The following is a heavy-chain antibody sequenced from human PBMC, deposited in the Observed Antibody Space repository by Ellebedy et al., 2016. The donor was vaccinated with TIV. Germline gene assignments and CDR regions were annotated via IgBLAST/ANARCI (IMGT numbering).Heavy chain of an antibody. CDR1: GGTFSNYV. D-gene: IGHD3-22*01. J-gene: IGHJ3*02. Sequence: AASVKVSCKASGGTFSNYVISWVRQAPGQGLEWMGRIIPILGIANYAQKFQGRVTITADKSTSTAYMELRSLRSDDTAVYFCARVRDSSGSNAFDIWGQGTMVSVSS. CDR2: IIPILGIA. V-gene: IGHV1-69*04. CDR3: ARVRDSSGSNAFDI.